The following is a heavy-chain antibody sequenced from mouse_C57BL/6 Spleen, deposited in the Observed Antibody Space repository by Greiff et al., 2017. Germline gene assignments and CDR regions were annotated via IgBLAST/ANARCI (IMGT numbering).Heavy chain of an antibody. Sequence: VQLQQPGTELVKPGASVKLSCKASGYTFTSYWMHWVKQRPGQGLEWIGNINPSNGGTNYNEKFKSKATLTVDTSSSTAYMQLSSLTSEDSAVYNCARENYYGSSEGYCDVWGTGTTVTVSS. CDR3: ARENYYGSSEGYCDV. J-gene: IGHJ1*03. D-gene: IGHD1-1*01. CDR2: INPSNGGT. V-gene: IGHV1-53*01. CDR1: GYTFTSYW.